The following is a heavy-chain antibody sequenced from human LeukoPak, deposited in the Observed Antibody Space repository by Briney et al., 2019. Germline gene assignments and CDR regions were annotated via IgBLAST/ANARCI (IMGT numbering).Heavy chain of an antibody. V-gene: IGHV1-8*03. CDR1: GYTFTGYD. CDR2: MNPNSGNT. D-gene: IGHD3-22*01. CDR3: ARAKFDSSGYYYRGFDI. J-gene: IGHJ3*02. Sequence: ASVKVSCKASGYTFTGYDINWVRQATGQGLEWMGWMNPNSGNTGYAQKFQGRVTITRNTSISTAYMELSSLRSEDTAVYYCARAKFDSSGYYYRGFDIWGQGTMVTVSS.